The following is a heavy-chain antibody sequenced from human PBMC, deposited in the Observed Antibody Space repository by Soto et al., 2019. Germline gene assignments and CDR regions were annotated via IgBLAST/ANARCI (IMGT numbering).Heavy chain of an antibody. CDR2: IWYDGSQK. CDR1: GFTFNTYG. CDR3: ARIDCTGGNCRPYAYYDMDV. J-gene: IGHJ6*02. V-gene: IGHV3-33*01. D-gene: IGHD2-15*01. Sequence: PGGSLRLSCAASGFTFNTYGMHWVRQAPGKGLEWVAVIWYDGSQKYYADSVKGRFTISRDNSKNTMYLQMNSLRAEDTAVYYCARIDCTGGNCRPYAYYDMDVWGQGTTVTVSS.